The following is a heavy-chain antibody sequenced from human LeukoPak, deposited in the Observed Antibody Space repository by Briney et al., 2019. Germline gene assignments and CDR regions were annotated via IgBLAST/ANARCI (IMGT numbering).Heavy chain of an antibody. CDR3: AREATYYYGSGSYWYWFDP. D-gene: IGHD3-10*01. CDR1: GGSFSGYY. CDR2: INHSGST. Sequence: SETLSLTCAVYGGSFSGYYWSWIRQPPGKGLEWIGEINHSGSTNYNPSLKSRVTISVDTSKNQFSLKLSSVTAADTAVYYCAREATYYYGSGSYWYWFDPWGQGTLVTVSS. V-gene: IGHV4-34*01. J-gene: IGHJ5*02.